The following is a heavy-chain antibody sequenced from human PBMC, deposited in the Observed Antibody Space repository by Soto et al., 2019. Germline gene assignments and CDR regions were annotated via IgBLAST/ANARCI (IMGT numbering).Heavy chain of an antibody. D-gene: IGHD6-13*01. Sequence: QVQLVQSGAEVKKPGASVKVSCKASGYTFTGYYMHWVRQAPGQGLEWMGWINPNSGGTNYAQKFQGWVTMTRDTSISTAYMELSRLRSDDTAVYYCARDCRAAAGSGYYYGMDVWGQGTTVTVSS. J-gene: IGHJ6*02. V-gene: IGHV1-2*04. CDR1: GYTFTGYY. CDR3: ARDCRAAAGSGYYYGMDV. CDR2: INPNSGGT.